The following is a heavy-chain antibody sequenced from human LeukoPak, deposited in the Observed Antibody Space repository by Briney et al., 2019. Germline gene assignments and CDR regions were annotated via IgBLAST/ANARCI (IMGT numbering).Heavy chain of an antibody. CDR2: IYDSRNT. CDR1: GDSISSSY. CDR3: ATCRDEFADYGFTS. J-gene: IGHJ5*02. D-gene: IGHD4-17*01. Sequence: SETLSLTCTVSGDSISSSYWSWIRQPPGKGLEWIGYIYDSRNTKYNPSLKGRVTISGDTSKNLFSLELTSVTAADTAVYYCATCRDEFADYGFTSWGQGFLVTVSS. V-gene: IGHV4-59*01.